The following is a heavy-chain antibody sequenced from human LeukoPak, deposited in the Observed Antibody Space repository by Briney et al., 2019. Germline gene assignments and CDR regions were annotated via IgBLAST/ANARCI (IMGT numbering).Heavy chain of an antibody. Sequence: ASVKVSCKASGYTFTGYYMHWVRQAPGQGLEWMGWINPNSGGTNYAQKFQGRVTMTRDTSISTAYMELSRLRSDDTAVYYCARAVEGDNSGSYYFDYWGQGTLVTASS. V-gene: IGHV1-2*02. CDR1: GYTFTGYY. D-gene: IGHD1-26*01. CDR3: ARAVEGDNSGSYYFDY. J-gene: IGHJ4*02. CDR2: INPNSGGT.